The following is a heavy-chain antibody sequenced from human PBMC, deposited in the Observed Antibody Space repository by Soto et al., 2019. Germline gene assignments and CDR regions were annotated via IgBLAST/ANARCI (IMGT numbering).Heavy chain of an antibody. V-gene: IGHV3-30-3*01. J-gene: IGHJ4*02. CDR2: ISYDGSNK. CDR1: GFTFSSYT. CDR3: ARGAGIAVAGTSFDY. D-gene: IGHD6-19*01. Sequence: QMQLVESGGGVVQPGRSLRLSCAASGFTFSSYTMHWVRQAPGKGLEWVALISYDGSNKYYADSVKGRFTISRDNSKNTLYLQMNSLRAEDTAVYYCARGAGIAVAGTSFDYWGQGTLVTVSS.